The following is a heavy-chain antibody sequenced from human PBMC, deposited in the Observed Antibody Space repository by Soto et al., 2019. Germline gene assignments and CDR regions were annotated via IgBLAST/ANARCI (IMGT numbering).Heavy chain of an antibody. Sequence: SETLSLTCAVSGDSISSDYWWSWVRQPPGKGLEWIGEIFHSGSTNINPSLKSRVTVSLDKSRDQFSLILNSVTAADAAMYYCASGVASPYFNGPQSFDYWGQGALVTVSS. D-gene: IGHD3-10*01. J-gene: IGHJ4*02. V-gene: IGHV4-4*02. CDR3: ASGVASPYFNGPQSFDY. CDR1: GDSISSDYW. CDR2: IFHSGST.